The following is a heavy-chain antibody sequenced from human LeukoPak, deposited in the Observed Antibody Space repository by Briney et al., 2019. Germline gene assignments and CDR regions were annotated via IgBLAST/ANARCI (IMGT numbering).Heavy chain of an antibody. CDR3: ARDGPDITMVRGVGLVDY. CDR1: GYTFSSYW. V-gene: IGHV3-7*01. Sequence: PGGSLRLSCAASGYTFSSYWMSWVRKAPGKGLGRVANIKQDGSEKYYVASVKGRFTISRDNAKNSLYLQMNSLRAEDTAVYYCARDGPDITMVRGVGLVDYWGQGTLVTVSS. J-gene: IGHJ4*02. CDR2: IKQDGSEK. D-gene: IGHD3-10*01.